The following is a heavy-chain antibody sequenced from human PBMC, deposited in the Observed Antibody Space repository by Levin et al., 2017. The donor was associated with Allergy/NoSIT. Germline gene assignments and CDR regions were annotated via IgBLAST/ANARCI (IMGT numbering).Heavy chain of an antibody. CDR3: ASTPVEMALRNPHWFDP. CDR1: GGTFSSYA. V-gene: IGHV1-69*13. J-gene: IGHJ5*02. Sequence: ASVKVSCKASGGTFSSYAISWVRQAPGQGLEWMGGIIPIFGTANYAQKFQGRVTITADESTSTAYMELSSLRSEDTAVYYCASTPVEMALRNPHWFDPWGQGTLVTVSS. CDR2: IIPIFGTA. D-gene: IGHD5-24*01.